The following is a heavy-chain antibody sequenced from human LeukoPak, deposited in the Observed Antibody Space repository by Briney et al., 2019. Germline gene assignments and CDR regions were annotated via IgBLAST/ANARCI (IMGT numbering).Heavy chain of an antibody. J-gene: IGHJ4*02. V-gene: IGHV4-31*03. CDR2: IYYSGST. Sequence: SETLSLTCTVSGGSISSGGYYWSWIRQHPGKGLEWIGYIYYSGSTYYNPSLKSRVTISVDTSKKQFSLKVTSVTAADTAVYYCATLGEYYDTSGYYYNWGQGTLVTVSS. CDR1: GGSISSGGYY. CDR3: ATLGEYYDTSGYYYN. D-gene: IGHD3-22*01.